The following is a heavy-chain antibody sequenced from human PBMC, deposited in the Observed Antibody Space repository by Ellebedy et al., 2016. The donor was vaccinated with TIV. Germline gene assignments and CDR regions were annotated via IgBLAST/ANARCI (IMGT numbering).Heavy chain of an antibody. V-gene: IGHV4-34*01. CDR3: ARVSQCSDDHCYYVFDY. Sequence: MPSETLSLTCAVRGVFLSGYYWTWIRQSPGKGLEWIGEVSQRENTKYNPSLKSRVTIVVDTYKNMFSLNLISVTASDTAVYYCARVSQCSDDHCYYVFDYWGQGTLVTVSS. CDR2: VSQRENT. D-gene: IGHD2-15*01. CDR1: GVFLSGYY. J-gene: IGHJ4*02.